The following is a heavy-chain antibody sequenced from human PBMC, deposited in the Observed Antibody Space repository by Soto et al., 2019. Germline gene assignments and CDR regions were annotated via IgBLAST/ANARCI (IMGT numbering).Heavy chain of an antibody. V-gene: IGHV4-39*07. Sequence: PSETLSLTCTVSGGSISSSSYYWGWIRQPPGKGLEWIGEINYRGNTNYDPSLKSRVAISVDTSKNQFSLRLTSVTAADTAVYYCARRVTVTYFFDFWAQGTLVTVSS. CDR3: ARRVTVTYFFDF. D-gene: IGHD4-17*01. CDR1: GGSISSSSYY. J-gene: IGHJ4*02. CDR2: INYRGNT.